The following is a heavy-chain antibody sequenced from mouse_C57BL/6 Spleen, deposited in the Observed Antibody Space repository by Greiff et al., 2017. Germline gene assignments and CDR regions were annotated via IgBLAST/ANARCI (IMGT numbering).Heavy chain of an antibody. V-gene: IGHV1-53*01. CDR2: INPSNGGT. CDR1: GYTFTSYW. J-gene: IGHJ3*01. Sequence: QVQLKESGTELVKPGASVKLSCKASGYTFTSYWMHWVKQRPGQGLEWIGNINPSNGGTNYNEKFKSKATLTVDKSSSTAYMQLSSLTSEDSAVYYCARDSAGYFAYWGQGTLVTVAA. CDR3: ARDSAGYFAY. D-gene: IGHD3-2*02.